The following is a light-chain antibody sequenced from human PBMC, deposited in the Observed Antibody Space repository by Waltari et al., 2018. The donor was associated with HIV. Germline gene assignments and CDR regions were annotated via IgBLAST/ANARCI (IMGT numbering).Light chain of an antibody. CDR3: QQANIFPLT. Sequence: DIQITQSPSSVSASEGDRVTITCRASPGISSWLAWYHQKPGKATKLLIYAASSLQSGVPSRFSGSGSGTDFTLTISSLQPEDFATYSCQQANIFPLTFGGGTKVEIK. CDR2: AAS. CDR1: PGISSW. J-gene: IGKJ4*01. V-gene: IGKV1-12*01.